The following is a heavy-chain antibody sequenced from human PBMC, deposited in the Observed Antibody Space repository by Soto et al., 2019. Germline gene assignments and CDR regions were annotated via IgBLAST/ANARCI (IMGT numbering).Heavy chain of an antibody. Sequence: QPGGSLRLSCAASGFTVSSNYMSWVRQAPGKGLEWVSVIYSGGSTYYADSVKGRFTISRDNSKNTLYLQMNSLRAEDTAVYYCARGWGGYSYGYNSFDIWGQGTMVTVSS. CDR2: IYSGGST. CDR3: ARGWGGYSYGYNSFDI. J-gene: IGHJ3*02. V-gene: IGHV3-53*01. D-gene: IGHD5-18*01. CDR1: GFTVSSNY.